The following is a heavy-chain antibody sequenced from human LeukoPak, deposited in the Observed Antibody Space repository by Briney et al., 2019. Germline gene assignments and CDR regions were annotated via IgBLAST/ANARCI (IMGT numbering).Heavy chain of an antibody. D-gene: IGHD2-2*01. V-gene: IGHV4-34*01. CDR1: GGSFSGYY. Sequence: PSETLSLTCAVYGGSFSGYYWSWIRQPPGKGLEWIGEINHSGSTNYNPSLKSRVTISVDTSKNQFSLKLSSVTAADTAVYYCAREYLPSHGVPAAMDAFDIWGQGTMVTVSS. CDR2: INHSGST. CDR3: AREYLPSHGVPAAMDAFDI. J-gene: IGHJ3*02.